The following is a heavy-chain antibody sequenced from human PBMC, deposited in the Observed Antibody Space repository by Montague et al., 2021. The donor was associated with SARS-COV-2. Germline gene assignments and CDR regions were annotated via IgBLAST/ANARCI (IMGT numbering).Heavy chain of an antibody. CDR1: GFTFSSYW. Sequence: SLRLSCAASGFTFSSYWMHWVRQAPGKGLVWVSRINSDVSITNYADSVKGRFTISRDNAKNTLYLQMNSLRDDDTAVYYCARETIVPAAIGYYYYMDVWGKGTTVTVSS. D-gene: IGHD2-2*01. CDR3: ARETIVPAAIGYYYYMDV. CDR2: INSDVSIT. J-gene: IGHJ6*03. V-gene: IGHV3-74*01.